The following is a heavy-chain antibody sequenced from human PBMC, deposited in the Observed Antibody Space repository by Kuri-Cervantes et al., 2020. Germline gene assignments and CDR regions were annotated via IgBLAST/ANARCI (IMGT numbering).Heavy chain of an antibody. CDR2: ISYDGTNK. CDR3: AKQLSYGLDSRGVDN. J-gene: IGHJ4*02. CDR1: GFTFSNYG. V-gene: IGHV3-30*18. Sequence: GGSLRLSCAASGFTFSNYGMHWVRQAPGKGLEWVAVISYDGTNKYYADSVKGRFTISRDNSKNTLYLQMNSLRAEDTVVYYCAKQLSYGLDSRGVDNWGQGTLVTVSS. D-gene: IGHD2/OR15-2a*01.